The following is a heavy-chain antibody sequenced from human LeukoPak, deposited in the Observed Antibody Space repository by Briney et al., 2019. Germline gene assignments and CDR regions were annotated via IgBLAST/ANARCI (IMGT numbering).Heavy chain of an antibody. CDR3: TADGDILTGYYKFDY. CDR2: IVVGSGKT. J-gene: IGHJ4*02. CDR1: GFTFSSSA. D-gene: IGHD3-9*01. V-gene: IGHV1-58*01. Sequence: GASVKVSCKASGFTFSSSAVQWVRQARGQRLEWIGWIVVGSGKTNYAQKFQERVTITRDMSTSTAYMELSSLRSEDTAVYYCTADGDILTGYYKFDYWGQGTLVTVSS.